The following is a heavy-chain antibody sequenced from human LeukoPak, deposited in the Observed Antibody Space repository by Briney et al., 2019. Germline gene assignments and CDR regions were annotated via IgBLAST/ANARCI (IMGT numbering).Heavy chain of an antibody. V-gene: IGHV3-53*01. CDR3: ARYYDSSGRAPGALDI. D-gene: IGHD3-22*01. CDR1: GFTVSSNY. CDR2: LYSGGST. J-gene: IGHJ3*02. Sequence: GGSLRLSCAASGFTVSSNYVTWVRQAPGKGLEWVSILYSGGSTYYADSVKGRLTISRDNSKNTLYLQMNSLRAEDTAVYYCARYYDSSGRAPGALDIWGQGTMVTVSS.